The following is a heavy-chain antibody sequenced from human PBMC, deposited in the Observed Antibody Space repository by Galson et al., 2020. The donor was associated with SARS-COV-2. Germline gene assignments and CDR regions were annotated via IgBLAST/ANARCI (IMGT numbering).Heavy chain of an antibody. CDR1: GGSISSGGYY. D-gene: IGHD6-13*01. Sequence: SETLSLTCTVSGGSISSGGYYWSWIRQHPGKGLEWIGYIYYSGSTYYNPSLKSRVTISVDTSKNQFSLKLSSVTAADPAVYYCARVIAAAGYWAFDIWGQGTMVTVSS. CDR3: ARVIAAAGYWAFDI. CDR2: IYYSGST. V-gene: IGHV4-31*03. J-gene: IGHJ3*02.